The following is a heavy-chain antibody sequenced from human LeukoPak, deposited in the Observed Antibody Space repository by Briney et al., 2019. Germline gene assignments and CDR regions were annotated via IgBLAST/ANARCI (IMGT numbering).Heavy chain of an antibody. Sequence: PGGSLRLSCAASGFTFSSYAMSWVRQAPGKGLEWVSAISGSGGSTYYADSVKGRFTISRDNSKNTLCLQMNSLRAEDTAVYYCAKQFWRTQRYNWFDPWGQGTLVTVSS. CDR1: GFTFSSYA. J-gene: IGHJ5*02. CDR2: ISGSGGST. D-gene: IGHD3-3*01. V-gene: IGHV3-23*01. CDR3: AKQFWRTQRYNWFDP.